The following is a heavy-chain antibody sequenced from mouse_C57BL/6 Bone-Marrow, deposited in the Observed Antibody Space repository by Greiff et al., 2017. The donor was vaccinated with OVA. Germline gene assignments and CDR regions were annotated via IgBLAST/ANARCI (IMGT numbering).Heavy chain of an antibody. CDR1: GYTFTEYT. V-gene: IGHV1-62-2*01. D-gene: IGHD1-1*01. J-gene: IGHJ3*01. CDR2: FYPGSGSI. CDR3: ARHEAYYYGSSYAWFAY. Sequence: QLQQSGAELVKPGASVKLSCKASGYTFTEYTIHWVKQRSGQGLEWVGWFYPGSGSIKYNEKFKDKATLTADKSSSTVYLELSRMTSEDSAVYFCARHEAYYYGSSYAWFAYWGQGTLVTVSA.